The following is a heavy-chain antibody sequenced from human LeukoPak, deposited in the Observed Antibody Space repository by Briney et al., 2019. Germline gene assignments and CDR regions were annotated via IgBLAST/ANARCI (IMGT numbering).Heavy chain of an antibody. CDR2: IYHSGST. D-gene: IGHD6-19*01. J-gene: IGHJ3*02. CDR3: ARGISSGWFYDAFDI. Sequence: SETLSLTCAVSGYSISSGYYWGWIRQPPGKGLECIGSIYHSGSTYYNPSLKSRVTILVDTSKNQFSLKLSSVTAADTAVYYCARGISSGWFYDAFDIWGQGTMVTVSS. V-gene: IGHV4-38-2*01. CDR1: GYSISSGYY.